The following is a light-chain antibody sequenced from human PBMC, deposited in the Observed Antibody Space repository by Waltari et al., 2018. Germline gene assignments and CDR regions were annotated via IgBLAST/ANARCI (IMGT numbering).Light chain of an antibody. J-gene: IGLJ2*01. CDR2: EDN. Sequence: FVLTQPHSVSEYPGQSVTISCTRSSGSIATSFVQWYQKRPGRAPTTVIYEDNQRPSGVPARFSGSMDTSSNSASLTISGLRSDDEADYYCQSYDSRIVFGGGTKLTVL. CDR3: QSYDSRIV. CDR1: SGSIATSF. V-gene: IGLV6-57*04.